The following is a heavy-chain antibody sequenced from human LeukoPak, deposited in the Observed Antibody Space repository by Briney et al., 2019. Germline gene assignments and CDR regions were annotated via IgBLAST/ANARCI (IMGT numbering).Heavy chain of an antibody. J-gene: IGHJ4*02. V-gene: IGHV4-39*02. Sequence: GSLRLSCAASGFTFSSYGMSWVRQAPGKGLEWIGNIYYSGSTYYNPSLKSRVTISVDTSKNQFSLKLSSVTAADTAVYYCAREVAGTPWIDYWGQGTLVTVSS. CDR1: GFTFSSYG. CDR3: AREVAGTPWIDY. CDR2: IYYSGST. D-gene: IGHD6-19*01.